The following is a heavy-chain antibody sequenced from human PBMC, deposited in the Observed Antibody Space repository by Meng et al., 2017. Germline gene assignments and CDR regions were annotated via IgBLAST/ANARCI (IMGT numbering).Heavy chain of an antibody. Sequence: SETLSLTCTVSGGSISGYYWSWIRQSPGKGPEWIGYIYYSGNSGSTNYNPSLKSRVTMSVDTSKNQFSLKLSSVTAADTAVYYCARRYSSGWSDGSGAFDIWGQGTMVTVSS. CDR3: ARRYSSGWSDGSGAFDI. CDR2: IYYSGNSGST. D-gene: IGHD6-19*01. V-gene: IGHV4-59*12. J-gene: IGHJ3*02. CDR1: GGSISGYY.